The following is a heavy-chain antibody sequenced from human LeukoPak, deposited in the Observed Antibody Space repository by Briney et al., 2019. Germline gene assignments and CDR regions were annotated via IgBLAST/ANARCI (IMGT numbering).Heavy chain of an antibody. V-gene: IGHV1-69*13. J-gene: IGHJ6*02. D-gene: IGHD3-10*01. CDR1: GGTFISYA. CDR2: IIPIFGTA. Sequence: SVKVSCKASGGTFISYAISWVRQAPGQGLEWMGGIIPIFGTANYAQKFQGRVTITADESTSTAYMELSSLRSEDTAVYYCAGLWFGELLPRYYYYGMDVWAKGPRSPSP. CDR3: AGLWFGELLPRYYYYGMDV.